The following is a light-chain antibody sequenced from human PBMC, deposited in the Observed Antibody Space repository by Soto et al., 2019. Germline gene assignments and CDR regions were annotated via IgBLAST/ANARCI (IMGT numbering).Light chain of an antibody. J-gene: IGKJ1*01. CDR2: WAS. V-gene: IGKV4-1*01. CDR3: QQYHTIPST. Sequence: DIVMTQSPDSLAVSLGEGATINCKSSQSLLYTSNNKNYLAWYQQKPGQPPKLLIYWASTRQSGVPDRFDVSGSGTDFTLSISSLQAEDVALYYCQQYHTIPSTFGHGTKVEIK. CDR1: QSLLYTSNNKNY.